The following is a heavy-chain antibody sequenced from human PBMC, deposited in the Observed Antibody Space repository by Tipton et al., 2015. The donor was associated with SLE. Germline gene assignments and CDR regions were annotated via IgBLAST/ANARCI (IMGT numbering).Heavy chain of an antibody. Sequence: SLRLSCAASGLTFDDYAMHWVRQAPGKGLEWVSGITWKSDNIGYADSVKGRFTISRDNAKNSLYLQMNSLRPEDTAVYYCARDLGSWGFDYWGQGTLVTVSS. CDR1: GLTFDDYA. CDR2: ITWKSDNI. CDR3: ARDLGSWGFDY. V-gene: IGHV3-9*01. J-gene: IGHJ4*02. D-gene: IGHD2-15*01.